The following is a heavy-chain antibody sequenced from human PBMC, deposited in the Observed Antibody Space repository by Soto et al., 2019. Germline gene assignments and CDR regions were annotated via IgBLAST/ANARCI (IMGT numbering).Heavy chain of an antibody. Sequence: SETLSLTCAVSGGSISSSNWWSWVRQPPGMRLEWIGETHHSGTTNYNPSLKSRVTISVDKSKNQFSLKLSSVTAADTALYDCAREGSGSSVFDYWGQGTLVTV. CDR1: GGSISSSNW. CDR2: THHSGTT. V-gene: IGHV4-4*02. D-gene: IGHD3-10*01. J-gene: IGHJ4*02. CDR3: AREGSGSSVFDY.